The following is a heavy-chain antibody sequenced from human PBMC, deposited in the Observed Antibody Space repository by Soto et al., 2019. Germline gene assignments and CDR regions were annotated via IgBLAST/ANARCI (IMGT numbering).Heavy chain of an antibody. CDR3: AKDMDILMMYYFDY. J-gene: IGHJ4*02. Sequence: PGGSLRLCCAASGFTFSSYAMSWVRQVPGKGLDWVSSISDSGGSAYYADSGKGRFTISRDNSKNTLYLQMNSLRAEDTAVYFCAKDMDILMMYYFDYWGQGALVTVSS. CDR1: GFTFSSYA. CDR2: ISDSGGSA. D-gene: IGHD5-12*01. V-gene: IGHV3-23*01.